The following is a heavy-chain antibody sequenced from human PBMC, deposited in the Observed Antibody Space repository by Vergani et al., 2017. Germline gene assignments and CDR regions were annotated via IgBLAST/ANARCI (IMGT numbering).Heavy chain of an antibody. J-gene: IGHJ4*02. CDR3: AKYLRDSTDGLPDS. CDR1: GFTFSNSG. D-gene: IGHD2-21*02. CDR2: IGKDGINT. Sequence: QVHLVESAGGVVHPGGSLRLSCAASGFTFSNSGMHWIRPAPGKGLECLSYIGKDGINTRYRDAVKGRFTVSRDNSKAILYLQRDSLRSADTALYYCAKYLRDSTDGLPDSWGPGTLVIVSS. V-gene: IGHV3-30*02.